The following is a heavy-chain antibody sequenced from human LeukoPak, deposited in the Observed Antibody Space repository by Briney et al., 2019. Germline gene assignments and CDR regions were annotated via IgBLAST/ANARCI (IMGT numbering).Heavy chain of an antibody. CDR3: ARVPPVGQQLVTDY. D-gene: IGHD6-13*01. Sequence: GASVKVSCKASGYTFSSYGISWVRQAPRQGLEWMGWINAYNGNTNYAQKLQGRVTMTTDTSTSTAYMELRSLRSDDTAVYYCARVPPVGQQLVTDYWGQGTLVTVSS. CDR2: INAYNGNT. J-gene: IGHJ4*02. V-gene: IGHV1-18*01. CDR1: GYTFSSYG.